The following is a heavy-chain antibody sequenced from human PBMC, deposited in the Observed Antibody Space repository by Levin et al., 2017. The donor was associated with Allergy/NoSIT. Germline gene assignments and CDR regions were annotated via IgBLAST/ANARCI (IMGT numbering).Heavy chain of an antibody. Sequence: PSETLSLTCAVSGGSIGSGYYSWSWIRQPPGTGLEWIGYIYHGGSTYYNPSLNGRVSISVERSKNQLSLNLTSVTAADTAVYYCARSLLSGSYPNGFDYWGQGTLVTVSS. J-gene: IGHJ4*02. CDR2: IYHGGST. CDR3: ARSLLSGSYPNGFDY. V-gene: IGHV4-30-2*01. D-gene: IGHD1-26*01. CDR1: GGSIGSGYYS.